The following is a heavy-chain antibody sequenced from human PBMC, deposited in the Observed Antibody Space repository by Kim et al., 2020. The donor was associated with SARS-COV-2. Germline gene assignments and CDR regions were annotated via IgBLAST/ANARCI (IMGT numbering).Heavy chain of an antibody. Sequence: GGSLRLSCAASGFTFSSYSMNWVRQAPGKGLEWVSSISSSSSYIYYADSVKGRFTISRDNAKNSLYLQMNSLRAEDTAVYYCARVGFFSTYVFPVYEYSSSSDYWGQGTLVTVSS. CDR2: ISSSSSYI. CDR1: GFTFSSYS. D-gene: IGHD6-13*01. V-gene: IGHV3-21*01. CDR3: ARVGFFSTYVFPVYEYSSSSDY. J-gene: IGHJ4*02.